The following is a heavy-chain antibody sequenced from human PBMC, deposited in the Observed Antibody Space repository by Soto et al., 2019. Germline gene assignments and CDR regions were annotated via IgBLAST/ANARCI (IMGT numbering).Heavy chain of an antibody. V-gene: IGHV4-34*01. CDR2: ISHSGST. CDR1: SGSFSGYY. Sequence: QVQLQQWGAGLLKPSETLSLRCVVNSGSFSGYYWTWIRQTPGKGLEWIGEISHSGSTNYNPSLMSRGTMSADTSKKQFSLRPSSVTAADTALYFCARGYESSRRYLPLLDYWGQGTLVTVSS. J-gene: IGHJ4*02. D-gene: IGHD3-22*01. CDR3: ARGYESSRRYLPLLDY.